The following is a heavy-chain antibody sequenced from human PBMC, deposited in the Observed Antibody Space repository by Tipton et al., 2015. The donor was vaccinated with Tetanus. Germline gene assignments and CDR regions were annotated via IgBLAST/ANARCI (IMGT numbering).Heavy chain of an antibody. D-gene: IGHD1-1*01. J-gene: IGHJ6*02. V-gene: IGHV1-69*01. CDR1: GGTFTNYA. CDR3: ARSIGLERRHRVQDYYYDMDV. CDR2: IIPIFGTL. Sequence: QVQLVQSGAEVKKPGSSVKVSCKASGGTFTNYALSWVRQAPGQGLEWMGGIIPIFGTLNYAQKFQGRVTITADESTSTAYMELSSLRSEDTAMYYCARSIGLERRHRVQDYYYDMDVWGQGTTVTVSS.